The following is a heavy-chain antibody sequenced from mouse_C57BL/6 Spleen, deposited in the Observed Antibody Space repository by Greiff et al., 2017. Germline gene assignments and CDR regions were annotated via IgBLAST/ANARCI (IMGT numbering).Heavy chain of an antibody. CDR3: ARGDGYYGYFDV. CDR1: GYAFSSSW. Sequence: QVQLQQSGPELVKPGASVKISCKASGYAFSSSWMNWVKQRPGKGLEWIGRIYPGDGDTNYNVKFKGKATLTADKSSSTAYMQLSSLASEDSAVYFCARGDGYYGYFDVWGTGTTVTVSS. J-gene: IGHJ1*03. CDR2: IYPGDGDT. D-gene: IGHD2-3*01. V-gene: IGHV1-82*01.